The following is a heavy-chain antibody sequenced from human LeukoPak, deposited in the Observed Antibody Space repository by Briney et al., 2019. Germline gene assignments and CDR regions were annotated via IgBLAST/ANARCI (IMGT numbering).Heavy chain of an antibody. Sequence: GASVKVSCKASGYTFTGYYMHWVRQAPGQGLEWIGWINPNSGGTNYAQKFQGRVTMTRDTSISTAYMELSRLRSDDTAVYYCARVTEMTTVTSAFDYWGQGTLVTVSS. D-gene: IGHD4-17*01. V-gene: IGHV1-2*02. CDR3: ARVTEMTTVTSAFDY. J-gene: IGHJ4*02. CDR1: GYTFTGYY. CDR2: INPNSGGT.